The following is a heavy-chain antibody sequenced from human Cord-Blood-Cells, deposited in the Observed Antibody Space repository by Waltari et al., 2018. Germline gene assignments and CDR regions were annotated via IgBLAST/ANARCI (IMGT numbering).Heavy chain of an antibody. CDR1: GGSFSGYH. D-gene: IGHD2-21*02. CDR3: ARVVVTAIPDY. V-gene: IGHV4-34*01. Sequence: QVQLQQWGAGLLTPSETLSLTCAVYGGSFSGYHWTWIRQPPGKGLEWIGEINHSGSTNYNPSLKSRVTISVDTSKNQFSLKLSSVTAADTAVYYCARVVVTAIPDYWGQGTLVTVSS. CDR2: INHSGST. J-gene: IGHJ4*02.